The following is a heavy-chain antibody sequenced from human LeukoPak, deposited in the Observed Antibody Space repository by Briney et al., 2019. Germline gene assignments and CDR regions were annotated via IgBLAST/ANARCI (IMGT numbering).Heavy chain of an antibody. V-gene: IGHV1-2*02. Sequence: ASVKVSCKASGYTLTGYYMHWVRQAPGQGLEWMGWINPNSGGTNYAQKFQGRVTMTRDTSISTAYMELSRLRSDDTAVYYCARDLDYDSSGYYPDYWGQGTLVTVSS. J-gene: IGHJ4*02. CDR3: ARDLDYDSSGYYPDY. CDR1: GYTLTGYY. D-gene: IGHD3-22*01. CDR2: INPNSGGT.